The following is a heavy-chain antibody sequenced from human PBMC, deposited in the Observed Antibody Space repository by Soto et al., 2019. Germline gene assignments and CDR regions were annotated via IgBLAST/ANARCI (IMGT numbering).Heavy chain of an antibody. J-gene: IGHJ4*02. CDR3: ATSRISIGVAGETEYYFDY. Sequence: SVKVSCKASGCTFSSYAISCVRQAPGQVLEWMGGIIPIFGTANYAQKFQGRVTIIADESTSTAYMELSRLRSDDTAVYYCATSRISIGVAGETEYYFDYWGQGPPVTVSS. D-gene: IGHD6-19*01. CDR1: GCTFSSYA. V-gene: IGHV1-69*13. CDR2: IIPIFGTA.